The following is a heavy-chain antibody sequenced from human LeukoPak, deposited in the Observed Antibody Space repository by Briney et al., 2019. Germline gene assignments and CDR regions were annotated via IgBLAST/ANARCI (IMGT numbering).Heavy chain of an antibody. V-gene: IGHV4-34*01. CDR2: INHSGST. Sequence: SETLSLTCAVYGGSFSGYYWSWLRQPPGKGLEWIGEINHSGSTNYNPSLKSRVTISVDTSKNQFSLKLSSVTAADTAVYYCARGRAYYYDSSGYYSDYWGQGTLVTVSS. D-gene: IGHD3-22*01. J-gene: IGHJ4*02. CDR1: GGSFSGYY. CDR3: ARGRAYYYDSSGYYSDY.